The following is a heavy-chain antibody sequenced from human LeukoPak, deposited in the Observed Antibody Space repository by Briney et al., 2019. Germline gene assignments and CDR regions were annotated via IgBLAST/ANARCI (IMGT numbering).Heavy chain of an antibody. V-gene: IGHV1-2*06. J-gene: IGHJ3*02. Sequence: ASVKVSRKASGYTFTGYYMHWVRQAPGQGLEWMGRINPNSGGTNYAQKFQGRVTMTRDTSISTAYMELSRLRSDDTAVYYCARDEMATIGEAFDIWGQGTMVTVSS. CDR1: GYTFTGYY. CDR2: INPNSGGT. D-gene: IGHD5-24*01. CDR3: ARDEMATIGEAFDI.